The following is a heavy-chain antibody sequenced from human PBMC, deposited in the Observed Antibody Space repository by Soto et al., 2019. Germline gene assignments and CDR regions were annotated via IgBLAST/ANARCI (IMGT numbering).Heavy chain of an antibody. CDR2: IYPGDSDT. Sequence: GESLKISCKGSGYSFTSYWIGWVRQMPGKGLKWMGIIYPGDSDTRYSPSFQGQVTISADKSISTAYLQWSSLKASDTAMYYCARHDGDIVVVDGHSTAGAFDIWGQGTMVTVSS. CDR3: ARHDGDIVVVDGHSTAGAFDI. V-gene: IGHV5-51*01. J-gene: IGHJ3*02. D-gene: IGHD2-15*01. CDR1: GYSFTSYW.